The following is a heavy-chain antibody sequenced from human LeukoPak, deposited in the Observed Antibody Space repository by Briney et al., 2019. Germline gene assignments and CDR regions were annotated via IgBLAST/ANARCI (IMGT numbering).Heavy chain of an antibody. CDR3: ARIYPAHCSTTSCPYDY. J-gene: IGHJ4*02. V-gene: IGHV3-74*01. CDR2: INTDGSTT. Sequence: GGSLRLSCAASGFTFSTYWMHWVRQAPEKGLVWVSRINTDGSTTTYADSVKGRFTISRDNAKNTLYLQMNSLRAEDTAVYYCARIYPAHCSTTSCPYDYWGQGTLVTVSS. CDR1: GFTFSTYW. D-gene: IGHD2-2*01.